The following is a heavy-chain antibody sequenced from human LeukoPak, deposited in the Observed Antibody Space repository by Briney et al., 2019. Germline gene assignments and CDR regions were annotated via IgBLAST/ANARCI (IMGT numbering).Heavy chain of an antibody. CDR3: ARELTTGNGYA. V-gene: IGHV1-69*13. Sequence: ASVKVSCKVSGGTLSSYAISWVRQAPGQGLEWMGGIIPIFVTANYAQKFQDRVKITADESSSTAYMELISLRSEDTAVYYCARELTTGNGYAWGQGTLVTVSS. CDR1: GGTLSSYA. D-gene: IGHD5-12*01. J-gene: IGHJ4*02. CDR2: IIPIFVTA.